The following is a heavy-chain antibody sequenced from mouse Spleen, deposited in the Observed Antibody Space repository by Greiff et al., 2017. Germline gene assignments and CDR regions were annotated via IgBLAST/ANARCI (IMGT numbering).Heavy chain of an antibody. CDR2: IHPNSGST. J-gene: IGHJ3*01. CDR1: GYTFTSYW. D-gene: IGHD2-3*01. Sequence: VQLQQPGAELVKPGASVKLSCKASGYTFTSYWMHWVKQRPGQGLEWIGMIHPNSGSTNYNEKFKSKATLTVDKSSSTAYMQLSSLTSEDSAVYYCARSGRGYYDWFAYWGQGTLVTVSA. CDR3: ARSGRGYYDWFAY. V-gene: IGHV1-64*01.